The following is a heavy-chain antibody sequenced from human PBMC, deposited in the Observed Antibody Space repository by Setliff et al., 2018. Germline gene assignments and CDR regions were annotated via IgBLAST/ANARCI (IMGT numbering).Heavy chain of an antibody. CDR2: FDPEDGET. V-gene: IGHV1-24*01. Sequence: ASVKVSCKVSGYTLTELSMHWVRQAPGKGLEWMGGFDPEDGETIYAQKFQGRVTMTEETSTDTAYMELSSLRSEDTAVYYCATVDIVATITGGYYFDYWGQGTLVTVSS. CDR3: ATVDIVATITGGYYFDY. D-gene: IGHD5-12*01. J-gene: IGHJ4*02. CDR1: GYTLTELS.